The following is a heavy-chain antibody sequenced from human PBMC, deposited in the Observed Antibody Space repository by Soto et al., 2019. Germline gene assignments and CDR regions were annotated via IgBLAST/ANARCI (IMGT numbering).Heavy chain of an antibody. CDR1: GYTFTSYG. CDR3: ARDQSAFGGLSGYYYYYGMDV. J-gene: IGHJ6*02. V-gene: IGHV1-18*04. D-gene: IGHD3-10*01. CDR2: ISVYNGNT. Sequence: QVQLVQSGAEVKKPGASVKVSCKASGYTFTSYGISWVRQAPGQGLEWMGWISVYNGNTNYAQKLQGRVTMTTDTSTSTAYMELRSLRSDDTAVYYCARDQSAFGGLSGYYYYYGMDVWGQGTTVTVSS.